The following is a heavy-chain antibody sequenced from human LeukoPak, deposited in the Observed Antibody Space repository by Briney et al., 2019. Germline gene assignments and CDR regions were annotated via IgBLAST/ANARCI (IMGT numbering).Heavy chain of an antibody. J-gene: IGHJ3*02. Sequence: SETLSLTCTVSGGSISSYYWSWIRQPPGKGLEWIGYIYYSGSTNYNPSLKSRVTISVDTSKNQFSRKLSSVTAADTAVYYCARDQPCGGDCYFAFDIWGQGTMVTVSS. V-gene: IGHV4-59*01. CDR2: IYYSGST. CDR1: GGSISSYY. D-gene: IGHD2-21*01. CDR3: ARDQPCGGDCYFAFDI.